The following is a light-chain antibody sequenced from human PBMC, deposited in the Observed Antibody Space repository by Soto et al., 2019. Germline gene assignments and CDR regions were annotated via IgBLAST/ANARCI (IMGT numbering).Light chain of an antibody. CDR2: EVS. CDR1: STDFVSYNR. J-gene: IGLJ1*01. V-gene: IGLV2-18*02. Sequence: QSALTQPPSVSGSPGQSVTISCTGTSTDFVSYNRVSWYQQPPGTAPKLMIYEVSKRPSGVPDRFSGSKSGDTASLTISGLQAADEADYYCQSYDTSLRDYVFGTGTKVTVL. CDR3: QSYDTSLRDYV.